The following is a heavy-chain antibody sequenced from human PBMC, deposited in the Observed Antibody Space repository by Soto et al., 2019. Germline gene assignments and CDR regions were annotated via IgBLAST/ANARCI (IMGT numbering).Heavy chain of an antibody. CDR3: VRLELGIGRDY. Sequence: EVQLVETGGGLIQPGGSLRLSCAVSGFTVSYNYMSWVRQAPGKGLERVSVIYSGGSTYYADSVKGRFTISRDNSKNTVYLPLNSLRAEDTAVYYCVRLELGIGRDYWGLGTLVTVSS. CDR1: GFTVSYNY. V-gene: IGHV3-53*05. CDR2: IYSGGST. J-gene: IGHJ4*02. D-gene: IGHD1-26*01.